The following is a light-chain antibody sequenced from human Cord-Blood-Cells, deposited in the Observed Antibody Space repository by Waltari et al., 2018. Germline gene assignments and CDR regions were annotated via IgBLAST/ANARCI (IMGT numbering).Light chain of an antibody. CDR2: DVS. J-gene: IGLJ3*02. CDR1: SSDVGGYNY. CDR3: CSYAGSYTWV. V-gene: IGLV2-11*01. Sequence: QSALTQPRSVSGSPGQPVTISCTATSSDVGGYNYVSWYPQHPGKAPKLVIYDVSKRPSGVPDRFSGSKSGNTASLTISGLQAEDEADYYCCSYAGSYTWVFGGGTKLTVL.